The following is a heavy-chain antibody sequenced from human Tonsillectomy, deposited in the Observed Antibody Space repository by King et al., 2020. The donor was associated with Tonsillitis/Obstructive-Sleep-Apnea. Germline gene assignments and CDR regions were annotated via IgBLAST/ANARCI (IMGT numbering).Heavy chain of an antibody. D-gene: IGHD4-11*01. CDR3: SRQTNSCHDF. V-gene: IGHV3-73*01. J-gene: IGHJ4*02. CDR1: GFTFSDSH. Sequence: VQLVESGGGPVQPGGSLKLSCAASGFTFSDSHMHWVRQAPGKGLEWVGHVRRKAENFATAYAASVKGRFTISRDESKDTLYLEMNSLKIEDTAVYYCSRQTNSCHDFWGQGTRVTVSS. CDR2: VRRKAENFAT.